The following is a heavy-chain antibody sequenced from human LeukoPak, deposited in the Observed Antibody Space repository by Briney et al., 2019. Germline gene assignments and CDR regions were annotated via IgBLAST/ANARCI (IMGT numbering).Heavy chain of an antibody. CDR1: GFTFDSYS. Sequence: PGGSLRLSCAASGFTFDSYSLAWVRQAPGKGLEWVASIDSSALYSYYSDSVKGQFTISRDYARNSLYLQMDTLSVEDTAVYYCAKENRAEIDYWGQGALVTVSS. J-gene: IGHJ4*02. CDR3: AKENRAEIDY. D-gene: IGHD3-10*01. CDR2: IDSSALYS. V-gene: IGHV3-21*06.